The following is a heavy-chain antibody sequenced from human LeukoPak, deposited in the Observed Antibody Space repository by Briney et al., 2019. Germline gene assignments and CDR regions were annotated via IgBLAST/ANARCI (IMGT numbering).Heavy chain of an antibody. CDR3: AKAGQRSYAEAFDS. J-gene: IGHJ4*02. CDR1: GSSPNNYA. V-gene: IGHV3-33*06. D-gene: IGHD3-16*01. CDR2: ICHDSLNK. Sequence: GGSLILSCAASGSSPNNYAMHWVRQAPGKGLGWVAVICHDSLNKFYADFRKGRFTISRDFSKDTVYLQMSGLTVEDTAVYYCAKAGQRSYAEAFDSWGQGTLVTVSS.